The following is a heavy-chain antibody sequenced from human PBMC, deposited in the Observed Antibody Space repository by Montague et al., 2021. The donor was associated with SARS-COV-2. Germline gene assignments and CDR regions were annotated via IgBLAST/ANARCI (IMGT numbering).Heavy chain of an antibody. CDR2: HYYSGST. CDR3: ARDGSLRFEILIGPRRDYYDLDV. Sequence: SETLSLTCTVSGGSISSSSYYWGWLRQPPGKGLEWIGSHYYSGSTYYNPSLKSRVTISVDTSKNQFCLKLSSVTAADTAEYYCARDGSLRFEILIGPRRDYYDLDVWGQGTPVTVSS. D-gene: IGHD3-9*01. J-gene: IGHJ6*02. V-gene: IGHV4-39*07. CDR1: GGSISSSSYY.